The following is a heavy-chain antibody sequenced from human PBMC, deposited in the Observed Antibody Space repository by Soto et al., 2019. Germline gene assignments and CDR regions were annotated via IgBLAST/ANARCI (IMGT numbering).Heavy chain of an antibody. CDR3: ACGDRYGSRRGDYYGMDD. Sequence: QVQLVQSGAEVRKPGASVKVSCKASGYTFTNYGITWVRQAPGQGLEWMGWISAYNSNTNYAQKLQGRVTMTTDTSTSTAYMELRSLRSDDTAIYYCACGDRYGSRRGDYYGMDDWGQGTTVAVSS. CDR1: GYTFTNYG. J-gene: IGHJ6*02. D-gene: IGHD5-18*01. V-gene: IGHV1-18*01. CDR2: ISAYNSNT.